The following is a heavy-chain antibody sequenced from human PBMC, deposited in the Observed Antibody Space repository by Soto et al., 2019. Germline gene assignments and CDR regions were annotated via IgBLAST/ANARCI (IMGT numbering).Heavy chain of an antibody. Sequence: GGSLRLSCAASGFTFTRYSMNWVRQAPGKGLEWVSSISSTTNYIYYADSMKGRFTVSRDNAKNSVYLEMNSLSAEDTALYYCARESEGLTSNFDYWGQGTLVTV. V-gene: IGHV3-21*01. CDR2: ISSTTNYI. J-gene: IGHJ4*02. CDR1: GFTFTRYS. CDR3: ARESEGLTSNFDY.